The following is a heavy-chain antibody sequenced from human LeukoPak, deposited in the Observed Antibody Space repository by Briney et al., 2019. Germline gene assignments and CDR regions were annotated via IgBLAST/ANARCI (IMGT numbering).Heavy chain of an antibody. CDR2: VDYTGST. V-gene: IGHV4-59*01. CDR1: GASISSFY. Sequence: PSESLSLTCTVSGASISSFYWSWIRQPPGKGLEFIGYVDYTGSTNYTPSLESRVTISLDTSKNEFSLKMSSVTAADTAVYYCARVPVYYGMDVWGQGTTVTVSS. CDR3: ARVPVYYGMDV. J-gene: IGHJ6*02.